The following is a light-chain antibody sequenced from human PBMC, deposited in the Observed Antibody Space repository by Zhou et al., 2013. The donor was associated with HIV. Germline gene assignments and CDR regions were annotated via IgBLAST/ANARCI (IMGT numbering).Light chain of an antibody. CDR2: DTS. V-gene: IGKV1-33*01. CDR3: QQYFEFPLT. J-gene: IGKJ4*01. CDR1: RDINIF. Sequence: DVQMTQSPSSLSASVGDSVSVTCQASRDINIFLNWFHQRPGKAPTLLIFDTSKLQAGVPSRFRASGSGTFFTFTITDLQPEDTGTYFCQQYFEFPLTFGGGTKGGXQ.